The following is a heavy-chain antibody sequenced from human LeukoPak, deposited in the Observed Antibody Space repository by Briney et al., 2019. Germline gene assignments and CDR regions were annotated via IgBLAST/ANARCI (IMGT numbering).Heavy chain of an antibody. Sequence: ASVKVSCKASGYTFTSYYMHWVRQAPGQGLEWMGIINPSGGSTSYAQKFQGRVTMTRDMSTSTVYMELSSLRSEDTAVYYCARHLNDYGGSTADHYYYYYMDVWGKGTTVTVSS. CDR2: INPSGGST. CDR1: GYTFTSYY. CDR3: ARHLNDYGGSTADHYYYYYMDV. D-gene: IGHD4-23*01. V-gene: IGHV1-46*01. J-gene: IGHJ6*03.